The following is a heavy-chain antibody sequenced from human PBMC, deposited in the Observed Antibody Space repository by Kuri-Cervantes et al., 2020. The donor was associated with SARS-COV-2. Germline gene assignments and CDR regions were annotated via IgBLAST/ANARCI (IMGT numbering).Heavy chain of an antibody. CDR1: GFTFSSYS. D-gene: IGHD2-2*01. Sequence: GESLKISCAASGFTFSSYSMNWVRQAPGKGLEWVSSISSSSSYIYYADSVKGRFTISRDNAKNSLYLQMNSLRAEDTAVYYCAGGHCSSTSCYYYGMDVWGQGTTVTVSS. J-gene: IGHJ6*02. V-gene: IGHV3-21*01. CDR3: AGGHCSSTSCYYYGMDV. CDR2: ISSSSSYI.